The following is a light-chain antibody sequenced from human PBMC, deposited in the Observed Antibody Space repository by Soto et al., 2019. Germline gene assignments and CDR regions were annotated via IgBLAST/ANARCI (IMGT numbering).Light chain of an antibody. CDR1: QSLLFSSNNKNY. CDR2: WAS. CDR3: QQYYTTPFT. J-gene: IGKJ4*01. Sequence: DIVMTQSPDSLAVSLGERATINCKSSQSLLFSSNNKNYLAWYRQKPGQPPNLLIYWASTRESGVPDRFSGSGSGTDFTLTISSLQAEDVAVYYCQQYYTTPFTFGGGTKVEIK. V-gene: IGKV4-1*01.